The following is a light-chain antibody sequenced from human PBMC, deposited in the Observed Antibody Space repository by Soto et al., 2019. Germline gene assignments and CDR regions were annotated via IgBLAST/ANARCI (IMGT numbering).Light chain of an antibody. CDR1: QSVNSN. Sequence: EIVFTQSLSTLSLSPGEGATLSCRASQSVNSNLAWYQQKPGQAPRLLIYAVSTRPTGIPARFSGSGSGTEFTLTINSLQSEDFAVYYCQQYNNWPPTWTFGQGTKVDVK. CDR2: AVS. J-gene: IGKJ1*01. CDR3: QQYNNWPPTWT. V-gene: IGKV3-15*01.